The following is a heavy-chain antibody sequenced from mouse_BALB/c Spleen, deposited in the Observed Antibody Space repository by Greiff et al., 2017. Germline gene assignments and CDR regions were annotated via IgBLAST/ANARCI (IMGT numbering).Heavy chain of an antibody. CDR2: IYPGDGDT. V-gene: IGHV1-87*01. Sequence: VQLEESGAELARPGASVKLSCKASGYTFTSYWMQWVKQRPGQGLEWIGAIYPGDGDTRYTQKFKGKATLTADKSSSTAYMQLSSLASEDSAVYYCARLGYGNYDDYWGQGTTLTVSS. J-gene: IGHJ2*01. CDR3: ARLGYGNYDDY. CDR1: GYTFTSYW. D-gene: IGHD2-1*01.